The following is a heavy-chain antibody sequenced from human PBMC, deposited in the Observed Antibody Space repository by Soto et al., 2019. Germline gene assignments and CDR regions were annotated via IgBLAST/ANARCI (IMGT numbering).Heavy chain of an antibody. CDR2: MSYDGSNK. V-gene: IGHV3-30-3*01. CDR3: LRLSFCTGTYDCGIDY. Sequence: GGTLRLSCAASGFTISRYAMHWVRQAPGKGLEGAAVMSYDGSNKYYEDSWKGRFTISRDNSKNTLYLQMNSLRAEDTAVYSCLRLSFCTGTYDCGIDYLGQGTRVTVS. CDR1: GFTISRYA. J-gene: IGHJ4*02. D-gene: IGHD2-8*02.